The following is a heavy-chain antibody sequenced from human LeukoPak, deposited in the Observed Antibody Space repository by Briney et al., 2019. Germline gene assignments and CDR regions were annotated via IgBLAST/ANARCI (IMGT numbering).Heavy chain of an antibody. D-gene: IGHD1-26*01. CDR3: AREVGATEFDP. V-gene: IGHV4-30-4*01. Sequence: SQILSLTCTVSGGSISSGDYYWSWIRQPPGKGLEWIGYIYYSGSTYYNPSLKSRVTISVDTSKNQFSLKLSSVTAADTAVYYCAREVGATEFDPWGQGTLVTVSS. J-gene: IGHJ5*02. CDR1: GGSISSGDYY. CDR2: IYYSGST.